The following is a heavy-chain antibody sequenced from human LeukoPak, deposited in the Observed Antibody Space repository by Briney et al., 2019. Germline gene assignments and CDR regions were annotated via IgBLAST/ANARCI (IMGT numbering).Heavy chain of an antibody. CDR3: ARQASGNYFDF. V-gene: IGHV3-11*01. CDR1: GFSFSDYY. D-gene: IGHD3-10*01. CDR2: INSGGSII. J-gene: IGHJ4*02. Sequence: GGSLRLSCAASGFSFSDYYMSWIRQAPGKGLEWVSYINSGGSIISDADSVKGRFTISKDNAQNSLFLQMNSLRAEDTAVYYCARQASGNYFDFWGQGALVTVSS.